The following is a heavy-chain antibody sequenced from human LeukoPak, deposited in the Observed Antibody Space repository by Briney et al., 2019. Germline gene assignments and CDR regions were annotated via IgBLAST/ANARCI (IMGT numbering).Heavy chain of an antibody. V-gene: IGHV3-23*01. J-gene: IGHJ4*02. Sequence: GGSLRLSCAASGFTFSSYAMSWVRQAPGKGVEWVSAISGSGGSTYYADSVKGRFTISRDNSKNTLYLQMNSLRAEDTAVYYCAKDRNVVVVAAMPLDYWGQGTLVTVSS. CDR3: AKDRNVVVVAAMPLDY. D-gene: IGHD2-15*01. CDR1: GFTFSSYA. CDR2: ISGSGGST.